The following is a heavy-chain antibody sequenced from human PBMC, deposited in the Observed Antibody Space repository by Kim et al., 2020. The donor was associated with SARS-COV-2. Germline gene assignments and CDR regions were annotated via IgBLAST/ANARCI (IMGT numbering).Heavy chain of an antibody. D-gene: IGHD4-17*01. Sequence: GGSLRLSCAASGFTVSSNYLSWVRQAPGKGLEWVSIMYSGGSAFYGDSVKGRFTISRDNSKNTLYLQMNSLRTEDTAVYYCARGPKGIAVTTALDYWGQGTLVTVSS. J-gene: IGHJ4*02. CDR1: GFTVSSNY. CDR3: ARGPKGIAVTTALDY. CDR2: MYSGGSA. V-gene: IGHV3-53*01.